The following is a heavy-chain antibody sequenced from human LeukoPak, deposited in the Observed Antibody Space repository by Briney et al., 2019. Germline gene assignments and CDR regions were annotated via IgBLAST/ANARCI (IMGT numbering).Heavy chain of an antibody. V-gene: IGHV3-7*01. Sequence: GGSLRLSCAASGFTFSGYWTSWVRQTPEKGLEWVANIKQDGYEKYYVDSVKGRFTISRDNAKNSLYLRMNSLRADDTAVYYCARDKIVGPTTLDYWGQGTLVTVSS. D-gene: IGHD1-26*01. J-gene: IGHJ4*02. CDR1: GFTFSGYW. CDR3: ARDKIVGPTTLDY. CDR2: IKQDGYEK.